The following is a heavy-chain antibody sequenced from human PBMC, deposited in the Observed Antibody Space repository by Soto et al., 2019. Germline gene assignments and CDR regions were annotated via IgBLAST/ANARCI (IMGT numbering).Heavy chain of an antibody. D-gene: IGHD6-13*01. Sequence: TSETLSLTCAVYGGSFSCYYWSWIRQPPGKGLEWIGYIYYSGSTNYNPSLKSRVTISVDTSKNQFSLKLSSVTAADTAVYYCARRIAAAGTGYYYYYMDVWGKGTTVTVSS. J-gene: IGHJ6*03. CDR1: GGSFSCYY. CDR2: IYYSGST. V-gene: IGHV4-59*08. CDR3: ARRIAAAGTGYYYYYMDV.